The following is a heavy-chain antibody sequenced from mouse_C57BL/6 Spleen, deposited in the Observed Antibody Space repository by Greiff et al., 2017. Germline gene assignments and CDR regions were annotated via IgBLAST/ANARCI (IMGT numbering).Heavy chain of an antibody. CDR3: ARPGDEDYFDY. V-gene: IGHV5-17*01. CDR2: ISSGSSTI. Sequence: DVKLVESGGGLVKPGGSLKLSCAASGFTFSDYGMHWVRQAPEKGLEWVAYISSGSSTIYYADTVKGRFTISRDNAKNTLFLQMTSLRSEDTAMYYCARPGDEDYFDYWGQGTTLTVSS. D-gene: IGHD3-3*01. J-gene: IGHJ2*01. CDR1: GFTFSDYG.